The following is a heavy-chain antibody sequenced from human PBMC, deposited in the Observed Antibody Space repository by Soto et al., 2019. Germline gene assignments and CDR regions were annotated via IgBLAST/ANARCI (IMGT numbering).Heavy chain of an antibody. D-gene: IGHD1-7*01. V-gene: IGHV1-69*06. J-gene: IGHJ5*02. Sequence: SVKVSCKASGGTFSSYAISWVRQAPGQGLEWMGGIIPIFGTANYAQKFQGRVTITADKSTSTAYMELSSLRSEDTAVYYCARDRRVNWNYGWFDPWGQGTLVTVSS. CDR3: ARDRRVNWNYGWFDP. CDR2: IIPIFGTA. CDR1: GGTFSSYA.